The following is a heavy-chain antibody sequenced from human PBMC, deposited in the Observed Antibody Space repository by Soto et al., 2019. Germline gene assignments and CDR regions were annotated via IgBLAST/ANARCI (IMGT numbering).Heavy chain of an antibody. J-gene: IGHJ4*02. Sequence: EVQLLESGGGLVPPGGPLRLSCAASGFTFSNYDMSWVRQAPGKGLDWVSTISASGGSTFYAESVKGRFTISRDNSKNTVYLQMNRLRGEDTAVYYCANRNDYAKSGYTYPYFDFWGQGSLVTVSS. CDR3: ANRNDYAKSGYTYPYFDF. V-gene: IGHV3-23*01. CDR2: ISASGGST. D-gene: IGHD3-3*01. CDR1: GFTFSNYD.